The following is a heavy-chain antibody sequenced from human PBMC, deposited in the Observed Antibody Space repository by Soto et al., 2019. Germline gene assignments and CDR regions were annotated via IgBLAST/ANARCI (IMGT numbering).Heavy chain of an antibody. Sequence: GESLKISCKGSGYSFTSYWIGWVRQMPGKGLEWMGSIDPDDSDTRYSPSFQGRVTISADKSITTAYLQWSSLTASDTAMYYCERVYGSGTHYTGRFAYWGQGTLVTVSS. V-gene: IGHV5-51*01. CDR3: ERVYGSGTHYTGRFAY. J-gene: IGHJ4*02. CDR1: GYSFTSYW. CDR2: IDPDDSDT. D-gene: IGHD3-10*01.